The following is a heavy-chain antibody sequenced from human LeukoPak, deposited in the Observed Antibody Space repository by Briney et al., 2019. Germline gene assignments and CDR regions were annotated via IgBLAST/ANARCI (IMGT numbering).Heavy chain of an antibody. CDR2: ISSGSSYI. CDR3: TTEVPTDDAFDI. CDR1: GFTFSSYS. Sequence: GGSLRLSCAASGFTFSSYSMNWVRQAPGKGLEWVSSISSGSSYIYYADSVKGRFTISRDNAKNSLYLQMNSLRAEDTAVYYCTTEVPTDDAFDIWGQGTMVTVSS. V-gene: IGHV3-21*03. J-gene: IGHJ3*02.